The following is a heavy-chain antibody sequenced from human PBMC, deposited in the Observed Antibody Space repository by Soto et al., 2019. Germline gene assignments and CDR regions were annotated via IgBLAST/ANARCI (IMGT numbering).Heavy chain of an antibody. D-gene: IGHD6-6*01. J-gene: IGHJ6*02. V-gene: IGHV1-18*04. CDR1: GYTFTSYG. CDR2: ISAYNGNT. CDR3: ARDGYSSSSYDSYYYYGMDV. Sequence: GASVKVSCKASGYTFTSYGISWVRQAPGQGLGWMGWISAYNGNTNYAQKLQGRVTMTTDTSTSTAYMELRSLRSDDTAVYYCARDGYSSSSYDSYYYYGMDVWGQGTTVTVSS.